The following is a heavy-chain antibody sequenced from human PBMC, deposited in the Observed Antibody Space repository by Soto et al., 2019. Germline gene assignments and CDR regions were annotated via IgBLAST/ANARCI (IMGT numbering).Heavy chain of an antibody. Sequence: GASVKVSCKASGYTFIDYTIHWVRQAPGQSLEWVGWVSGDNENTKYSQKLQGRVTIIKDTSANTAYMELNGLRYEDTALYYCARGVGVLIDYWGQGALVTVSS. D-gene: IGHD3-10*01. CDR3: ARGVGVLIDY. CDR2: VSGDNENT. V-gene: IGHV1-3*01. J-gene: IGHJ4*02. CDR1: GYTFIDYT.